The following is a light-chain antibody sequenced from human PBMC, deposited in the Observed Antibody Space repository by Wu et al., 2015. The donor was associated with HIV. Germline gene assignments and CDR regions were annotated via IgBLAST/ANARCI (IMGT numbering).Light chain of an antibody. CDR1: EFISSSM. CDR3: QQRTTSIA. V-gene: IGKV3D-20*02. Sequence: EIVLTQSPGSLSLSPGESATLSCRTSEFISSSMLAWYQQKPGQAPRLLIYRVSSRATGIPDRFSGSGSGTDFTLTITSLEPEDFAVYFCQQRTTSIAFGQGTRLDLK. CDR2: RVS. J-gene: IGKJ5*01.